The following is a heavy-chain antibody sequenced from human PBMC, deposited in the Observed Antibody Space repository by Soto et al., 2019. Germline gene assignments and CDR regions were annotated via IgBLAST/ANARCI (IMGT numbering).Heavy chain of an antibody. CDR2: TYYKSKWYN. Sequence: PSQTLSLTCAISGDSVFSSSAAWNWIRQSPSRGLEWLGRTYYKSKWYNDYAVSVKGRITVNADTSKNQFSLQLNSVTPEDTAVYYCARVIVDDYGDYGAIDYWGQGTLVTAPQ. V-gene: IGHV6-1*01. CDR3: ARVIVDDYGDYGAIDY. J-gene: IGHJ4*02. CDR1: GDSVFSSSAA. D-gene: IGHD4-17*01.